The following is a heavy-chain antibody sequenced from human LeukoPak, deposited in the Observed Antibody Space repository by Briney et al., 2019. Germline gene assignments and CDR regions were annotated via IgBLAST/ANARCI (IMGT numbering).Heavy chain of an antibody. J-gene: IGHJ4*02. V-gene: IGHV3-74*01. CDR1: GFTFGSYW. D-gene: IGHD2-15*01. CDR2: INSDGSST. Sequence: GGSLRLSCAASGFTFGSYWMHWVRQAPGKGLVWVSRINSDGSSTSYADSVKGRFTISRDNAKNTLYLQMNSLRAEDTAVYYCARGPRYCSGGSCYCFYWGQGTLVTVSS. CDR3: ARGPRYCSGGSCYCFY.